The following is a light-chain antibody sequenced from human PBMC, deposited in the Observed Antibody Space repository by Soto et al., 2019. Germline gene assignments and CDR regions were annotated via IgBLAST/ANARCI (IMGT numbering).Light chain of an antibody. CDR3: QHYHSYPYT. Sequence: EIVLTQSPASLSLSPGERATLSCRASQSVGSYLAWYQQKPGQTPRLLIYDASNRATGIPARFSGSGSGTDFTLTISGLEPEDFATYYCQHYHSYPYTFGQGTKLEIK. V-gene: IGKV3-11*01. CDR2: DAS. J-gene: IGKJ2*01. CDR1: QSVGSY.